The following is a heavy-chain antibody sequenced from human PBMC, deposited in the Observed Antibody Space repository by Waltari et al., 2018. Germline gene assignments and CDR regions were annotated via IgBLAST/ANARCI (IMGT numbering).Heavy chain of an antibody. CDR3: ARIPVAGQWYFDL. Sequence: EVQLVESGGGLVKPGGSLRLSCAASGFTFSTYGMTWVRQAPGNGLEWVSSISRDSVYIYYADSLKGRFTISRDNAKNSLYLQMNSLRAEDTAVYHCARIPVAGQWYFDLGGRGALVTVSS. V-gene: IGHV3-21*01. D-gene: IGHD6-19*01. J-gene: IGHJ2*01. CDR1: GFTFSTYG. CDR2: ISRDSVYI.